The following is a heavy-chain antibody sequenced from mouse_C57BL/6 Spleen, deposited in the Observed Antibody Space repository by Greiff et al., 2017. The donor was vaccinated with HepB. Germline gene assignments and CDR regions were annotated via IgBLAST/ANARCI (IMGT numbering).Heavy chain of an antibody. CDR2: IYPRDGST. Sequence: VQLQQSDAELVKPGASVKISCKVSGYTFTDHTIHWMKQRPEQGLEWIGYIYPRDGSTKYNEKFKGKATLTADKSSSTAYMQLNSLTSEDSAVSFCARYATGIGAWFAYWGQGTLVTVSA. CDR3: ARYATGIGAWFAY. J-gene: IGHJ3*01. D-gene: IGHD4-1*02. V-gene: IGHV1-78*01. CDR1: GYTFTDHT.